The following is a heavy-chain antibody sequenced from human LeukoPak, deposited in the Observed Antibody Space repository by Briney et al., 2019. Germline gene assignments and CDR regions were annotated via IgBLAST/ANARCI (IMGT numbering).Heavy chain of an antibody. V-gene: IGHV3-21*01. D-gene: IGHD3-22*01. J-gene: IGHJ4*02. CDR1: GFTFSSYS. CDR3: QISYYDSSGYYNFDY. Sequence: GGSLRLSCAATGFTFSSYSMNWVRQAPGKGLEWVSSVGSSSSYIYYADSVKGRFTISRDNAKNSLYLQMNSLRAEDTAVYYCQISYYDSSGYYNFDYWGQGTLVTVSS. CDR2: VGSSSSYI.